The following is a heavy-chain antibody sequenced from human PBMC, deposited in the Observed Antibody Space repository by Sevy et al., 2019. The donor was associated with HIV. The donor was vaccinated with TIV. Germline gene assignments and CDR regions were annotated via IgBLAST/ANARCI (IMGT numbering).Heavy chain of an antibody. CDR2: IRGSGGST. J-gene: IGHJ6*02. CDR1: GFTFSSYA. D-gene: IGHD3-22*01. V-gene: IGHV3-23*01. CDR3: HGDYDSSQLASYYYYGMDV. Sequence: GGSLRLSCAASGFTFSSYAMSWVRHAPGKGLEWVSTIRGSGGSTYYADSVKGRFTISRDNFKNTLYLQMSSLRAEDTAVYYCHGDYDSSQLASYYYYGMDVWGQGTTVTVSS.